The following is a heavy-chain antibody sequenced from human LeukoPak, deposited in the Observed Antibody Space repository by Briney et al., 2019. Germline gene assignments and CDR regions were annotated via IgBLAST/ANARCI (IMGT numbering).Heavy chain of an antibody. V-gene: IGHV4-34*01. Sequence: SETLSLTCAVYGGSFSGYYWSWIRQPPGKGLEWIGEINHSGSTNYNPSLKSRVTILVDTSKNQFSLKLSSVTAADTAVYYCARDGRGAHDFDYWGQGTLVTVSS. CDR3: ARDGRGAHDFDY. J-gene: IGHJ4*02. D-gene: IGHD3-10*02. CDR2: INHSGST. CDR1: GGSFSGYY.